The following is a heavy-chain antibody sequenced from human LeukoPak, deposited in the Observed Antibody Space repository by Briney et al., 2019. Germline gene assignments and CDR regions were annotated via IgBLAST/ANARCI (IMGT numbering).Heavy chain of an antibody. CDR3: ARVLQNYYHMDV. V-gene: IGHV4-59*11. Sequence: PSETLSLTCTFSGVSINSLYWSWIRQPPAKGLEWIGFIYDSGSANYKSSLKSRVTMTVDTSKNQFSLKLNSVTAADTAVYYCARVLQNYYHMDVWGKGTTVTVSS. J-gene: IGHJ6*03. D-gene: IGHD3-3*01. CDR1: GVSINSLY. CDR2: IYDSGSA.